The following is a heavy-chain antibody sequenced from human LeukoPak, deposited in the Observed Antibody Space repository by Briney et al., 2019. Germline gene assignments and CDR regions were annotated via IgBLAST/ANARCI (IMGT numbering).Heavy chain of an antibody. CDR2: MNPNSGNT. D-gene: IGHD2-15*01. Sequence: ASVKVSCKASGYTFTSYDINWVRQATGQGLEWMGWMNPNSGNTGYALKFQGRVTMTRNTSISTAYMELSSLRSEDTAVYYCASKYCSGGSCYDASFDYWGQGTLVTVSS. CDR1: GYTFTSYD. CDR3: ASKYCSGGSCYDASFDY. V-gene: IGHV1-8*01. J-gene: IGHJ4*02.